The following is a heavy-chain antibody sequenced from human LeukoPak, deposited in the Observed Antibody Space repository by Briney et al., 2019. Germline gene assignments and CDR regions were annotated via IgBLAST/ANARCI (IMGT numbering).Heavy chain of an antibody. Sequence: GGSLRLSCAASGFPFSDAWMSWVRQAPGKGLEWVGRIKSKTDGGTTDYAAPVKGRFTISRDDSKNTLYLQINSLKTEDTAVYYCTRRHDYGDYLNWFDPWGQGALVTVSS. J-gene: IGHJ5*02. D-gene: IGHD4-17*01. CDR3: TRRHDYGDYLNWFDP. CDR1: GFPFSDAW. V-gene: IGHV3-15*01. CDR2: IKSKTDGGTT.